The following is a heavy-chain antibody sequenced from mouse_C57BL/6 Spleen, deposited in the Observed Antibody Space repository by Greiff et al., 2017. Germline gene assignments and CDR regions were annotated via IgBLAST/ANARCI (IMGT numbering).Heavy chain of an antibody. CDR1: GYTFTSSW. CDR3: ARVYSNYVGGWFAY. J-gene: IGHJ3*01. D-gene: IGHD2-5*01. Sequence: QVQLQQPGAELVKPGASVKMSCKASGYTFTSSWITWVKQRPGQGLEWIGDIYPGSGSTNYNEKFKSKATLTVDTSSSTAYMQLSSLTSEDSAVYYCARVYSNYVGGWFAYRRQGTLVTVSA. CDR2: IYPGSGST. V-gene: IGHV1-55*01.